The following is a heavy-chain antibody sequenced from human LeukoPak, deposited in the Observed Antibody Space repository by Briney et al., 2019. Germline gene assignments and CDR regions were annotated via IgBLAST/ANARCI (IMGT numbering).Heavy chain of an antibody. CDR1: GFTFDDYA. Sequence: PGGSLRLSCAASGFTFDDYAMHWVRQTPGRGLEWVSGISWNGDIIGYADSVKGRFTISRDNAKSSLDLHMNSLRAEDTALYYCGKDLYDYDSSGYSSYYVDSWGQGTLVTVSS. CDR2: ISWNGDII. CDR3: GKDLYDYDSSGYSSYYVDS. J-gene: IGHJ4*02. D-gene: IGHD3-22*01. V-gene: IGHV3-9*01.